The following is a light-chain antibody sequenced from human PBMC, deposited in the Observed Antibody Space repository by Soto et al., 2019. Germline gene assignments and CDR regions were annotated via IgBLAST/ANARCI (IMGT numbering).Light chain of an antibody. CDR3: QQYDNLPRT. V-gene: IGKV1-33*01. Sequence: DIQMTQSPSSLSASVGDRVTITCQASQDISNYLNWYQQKPGKAPKLLIYDASNLETGVTSMFSGRGSGTYFIFTISSLQPEDIATYYRQQYDNLPRTFGPGTKVDIK. J-gene: IGKJ3*01. CDR2: DAS. CDR1: QDISNY.